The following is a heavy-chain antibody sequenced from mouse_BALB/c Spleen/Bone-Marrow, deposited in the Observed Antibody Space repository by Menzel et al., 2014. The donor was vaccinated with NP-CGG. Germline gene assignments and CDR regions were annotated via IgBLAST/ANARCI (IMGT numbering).Heavy chain of an antibody. Sequence: EVKLMESGGGLVKPGGSLKLSCAASGFTFSSYAMSWVRQTPEKRLEWVASISSGGSTYYPDSVKGRFTISRDNARNILYLQMSSLRSEYTAMYYCARGGGYDYGSWFAYWGQGTLATVSA. CDR3: ARGGGYDYGSWFAY. CDR1: GFTFSSYA. D-gene: IGHD2-4*01. V-gene: IGHV5-6-5*01. J-gene: IGHJ3*01. CDR2: ISSGGST.